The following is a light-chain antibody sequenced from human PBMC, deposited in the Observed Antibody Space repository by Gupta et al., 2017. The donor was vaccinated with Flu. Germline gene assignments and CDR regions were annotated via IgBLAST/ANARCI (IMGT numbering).Light chain of an antibody. CDR3: VLYMGSGLL. V-gene: IGLV8-61*01. Sequence: GTVTLTCGLSSGSVSTSYYPSWYQQTPGQAPRTLIYSTNTRSSGVPDRFSGSILGNKAALTITGAQADDESDYYCVLYMGSGLLIGGGTKLTVL. J-gene: IGLJ2*01. CDR2: STN. CDR1: SGSVSTSYY.